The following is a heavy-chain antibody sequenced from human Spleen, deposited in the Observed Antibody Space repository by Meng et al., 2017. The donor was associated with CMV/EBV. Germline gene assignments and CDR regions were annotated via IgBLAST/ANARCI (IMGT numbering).Heavy chain of an antibody. CDR2: IKEDGSEI. J-gene: IGHJ4*02. CDR1: GFTFSSYW. CDR3: AKDSGYYDTSGFWGYFDS. Sequence: GESLKISCAASGFTFSSYWMNWVRQAPGKGLEWVANIKEDGSEIYYVDSVKGRFTISRDNSKNTLYLQVNSLRPEDTAVYYCAKDSGYYDTSGFWGYFDSWGQGTLVTVSS. V-gene: IGHV3-7*01. D-gene: IGHD3-22*01.